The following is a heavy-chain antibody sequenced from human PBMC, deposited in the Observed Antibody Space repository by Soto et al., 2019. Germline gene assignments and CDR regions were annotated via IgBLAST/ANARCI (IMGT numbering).Heavy chain of an antibody. CDR3: ARDRVSYALDY. CDR1: GYTFTSYG. J-gene: IGHJ4*02. V-gene: IGHV1-18*01. D-gene: IGHD1-26*01. CDR2: ISAYNGNT. Sequence: QVQLVQSGAEVKKPGDSVKVSCKASGYTFTSYGFTWVRQAPGHGLEWMGWISAYNGNTNYAQKLQGRVTMTTDTSTSTAYRELSSLRSDDTAVYYSARDRVSYALDYWGQGTLVTVSS.